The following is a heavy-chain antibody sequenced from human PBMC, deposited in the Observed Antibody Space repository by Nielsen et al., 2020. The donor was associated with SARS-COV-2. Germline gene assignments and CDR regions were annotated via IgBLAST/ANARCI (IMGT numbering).Heavy chain of an antibody. CDR3: ARHHPVHGEYYYYGMDV. D-gene: IGHD1-1*01. V-gene: IGHV4-39*01. J-gene: IGHJ6*02. CDR1: DGSISSSSYY. Sequence: SETLSLTCTVSDGSISSSSYYWGWIRQPPGKGLEWIGSIYYSGSTYYNPSLKSRVTISVDTSKNQFSLKLRSVTAADTAVYYCARHHPVHGEYYYYGMDVWGQGTTVTVSS. CDR2: IYYSGST.